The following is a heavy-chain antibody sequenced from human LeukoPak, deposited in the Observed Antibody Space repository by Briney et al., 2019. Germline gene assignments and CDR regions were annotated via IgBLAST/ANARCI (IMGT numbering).Heavy chain of an antibody. CDR1: GGSFSGYY. D-gene: IGHD2/OR15-2a*01. J-gene: IGHJ6*03. Sequence: SETLSLTCAVYGGSFSGYYWSWIRQPPGKGLEWIGEINHSGSTNYNPSLKSRVTISVDTSKNQFSLKLSSVTAADTAVYYCASLYDYYYMDIWGQGTMVTVSS. CDR3: ASLYDYYYMDI. V-gene: IGHV4-34*01. CDR2: INHSGST.